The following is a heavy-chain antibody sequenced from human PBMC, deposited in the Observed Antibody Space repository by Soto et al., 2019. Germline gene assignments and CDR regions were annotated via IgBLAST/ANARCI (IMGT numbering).Heavy chain of an antibody. J-gene: IGHJ6*02. Sequence: PGESLKISCKGSGYSFTSYWIGWVRQMPGKGLEWMGIIYPGDSDTRYSASFQGQVTISADKSISTAYLQWSSLKASDTAMYYCARRKGSGSYLDYYYGMDVWGQGTTVTVSS. CDR3: ARRKGSGSYLDYYYGMDV. CDR1: GYSFTSYW. V-gene: IGHV5-51*01. D-gene: IGHD3-22*01. CDR2: IYPGDSDT.